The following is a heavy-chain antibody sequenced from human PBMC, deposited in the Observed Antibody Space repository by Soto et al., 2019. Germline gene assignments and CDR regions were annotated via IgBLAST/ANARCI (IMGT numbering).Heavy chain of an antibody. D-gene: IGHD2-15*01. CDR2: IIPIFGTA. CDR1: GGTFSSYA. V-gene: IGHV1-69*13. J-gene: IGHJ6*02. CDR3: ARDRAVVAATVYYYYGMDV. Sequence: SVKVSCKASGGTFSSYAISWVRQAPGQGLEWMGGIIPIFGTANYAQKFQGRVTITADESTSTAYMELSSLRSEDTAVYYCARDRAVVAATVYYYYGMDVWGQGTTVTVSS.